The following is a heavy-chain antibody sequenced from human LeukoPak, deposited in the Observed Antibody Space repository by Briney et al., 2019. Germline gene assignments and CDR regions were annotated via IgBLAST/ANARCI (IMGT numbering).Heavy chain of an antibody. Sequence: ASVKVSCKVSGYTLTELSMHWVRQAPGKGLEWMGGFDPEDGETIYAQKFQGRVTMTRDTSISTAYMELSRLRSDDTAVYYCARVRAAADYVDYWGQGTLVTVSS. D-gene: IGHD6-13*01. CDR2: FDPEDGET. V-gene: IGHV1-24*01. CDR3: ARVRAAADYVDY. J-gene: IGHJ4*02. CDR1: GYTLTELS.